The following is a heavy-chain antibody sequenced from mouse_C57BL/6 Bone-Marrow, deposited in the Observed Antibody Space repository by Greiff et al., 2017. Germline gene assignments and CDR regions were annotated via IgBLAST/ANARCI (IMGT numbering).Heavy chain of an antibody. CDR1: GYTFTSYG. CDR3: ARRGGYYSNWFAY. V-gene: IGHV1-81*01. D-gene: IGHD2-5*01. Sequence: QVQLQQSGAELARPGASVKLSCKASGYTFTSYGISWVKQRTGQGLEWIGEIYPRSGNTYYNEKVKGKATLTADKSSSTAYMELRSLTSEDSAVYFCARRGGYYSNWFAYWGQGTLGTGTA. J-gene: IGHJ3*01. CDR2: IYPRSGNT.